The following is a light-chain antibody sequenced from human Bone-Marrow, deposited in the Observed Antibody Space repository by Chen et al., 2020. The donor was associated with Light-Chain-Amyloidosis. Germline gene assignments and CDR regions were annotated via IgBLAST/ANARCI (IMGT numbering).Light chain of an antibody. CDR1: SSDVGGDNH. Sequence: QSALTQHASVSGSPGQSITIPCTGTSSDVGGDNHVSWYQQHPDKAPKLMIYEFTNRPSCVPDRFSGSKSDNTASLTISGLQTDDEADYFCSSYTITITLVFGSGTRVTVL. V-gene: IGLV2-14*01. CDR2: EFT. J-gene: IGLJ1*01. CDR3: SSYTITITLV.